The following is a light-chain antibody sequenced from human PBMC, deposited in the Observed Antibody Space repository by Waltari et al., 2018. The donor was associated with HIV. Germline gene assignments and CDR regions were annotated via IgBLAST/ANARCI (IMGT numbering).Light chain of an antibody. CDR1: RSNIGSNT. V-gene: IGLV1-44*01. Sequence: QSVLTQSPSASGTPGQRVTISCSGSRSNIGSNTVNWYQQLPGTAPNLLIYTNNQRPSGVPDRFSGSKSGTSASLDISGLQSEDEADYYCAAWDDTLNGYVFGFGTKVTVL. J-gene: IGLJ1*01. CDR2: TNN. CDR3: AAWDDTLNGYV.